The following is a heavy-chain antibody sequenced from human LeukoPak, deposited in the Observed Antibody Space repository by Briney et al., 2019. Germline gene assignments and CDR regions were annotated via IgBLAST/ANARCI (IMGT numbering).Heavy chain of an antibody. D-gene: IGHD4-17*01. J-gene: IGHJ5*02. V-gene: IGHV3-7*03. Sequence: PGGSLRLSCAASGFTFSSYWMSWVRQAPGKGLEWVANIKQDGSEKYYVDSVKGRFTISRDNAKNSLYLQMNSLRAEDTAVYYCARDDYGDYGENWFDPWGQGTLVTVSS. CDR3: ARDDYGDYGENWFDP. CDR1: GFTFSSYW. CDR2: IKQDGSEK.